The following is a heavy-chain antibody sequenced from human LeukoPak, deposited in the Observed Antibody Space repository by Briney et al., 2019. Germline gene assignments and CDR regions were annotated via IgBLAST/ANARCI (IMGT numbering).Heavy chain of an antibody. CDR2: IYYSGST. CDR3: ARHGDSSSWYADIFDY. J-gene: IGHJ4*02. CDR1: GGSIRSSSYY. D-gene: IGHD6-13*01. Sequence: SETLSFTCTVYGGSIRSSSYYWGWIRQPPGKGLQWIGSIYYSGSTYYNTSLKSRVTISVDTSKNQFSLKLSSVTAADTAVYYCARHGDSSSWYADIFDYWGQGTLVTVSS. V-gene: IGHV4-39*01.